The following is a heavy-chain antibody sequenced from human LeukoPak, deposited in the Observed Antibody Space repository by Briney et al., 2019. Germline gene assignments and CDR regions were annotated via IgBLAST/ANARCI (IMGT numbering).Heavy chain of an antibody. CDR1: GYSFTTYW. D-gene: IGHD6-6*01. Sequence: GESLKISCRGSGYSFTTYWIGWVRQRPGKGLEWMGSIYPGDSDIRHSPSFRGQVTISADKSTSTAYLQWSSLKASDTAMYYCARLERDYSCSSGLTPWFKFYHNYYMDVWGKGTTVTVSS. V-gene: IGHV5-51*01. J-gene: IGHJ6*03. CDR3: ARLERDYSCSSGLTPWFKFYHNYYMDV. CDR2: IYPGDSDI.